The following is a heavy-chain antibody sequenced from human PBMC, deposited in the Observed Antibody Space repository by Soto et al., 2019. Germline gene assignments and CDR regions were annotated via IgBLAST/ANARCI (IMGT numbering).Heavy chain of an antibody. CDR3: ARDTNEFWHSSFFDP. CDR2: ISAYNGQT. V-gene: IGHV1-18*01. J-gene: IGHJ5*02. Sequence: ASVKVSCKAAGYPFDTYGINWVRQAPGQRPEWMGWISAYNGQTDYAQNFQGRVTMATDTSTNTAYMELRNLRSDDTAAYYCARDTNEFWHSSFFDPWCRGPLVTLSS. CDR1: GYPFDTYG. D-gene: IGHD3-3*01.